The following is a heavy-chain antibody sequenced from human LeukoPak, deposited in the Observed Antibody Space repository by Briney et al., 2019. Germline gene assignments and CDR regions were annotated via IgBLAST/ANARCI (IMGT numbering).Heavy chain of an antibody. D-gene: IGHD3-3*01. J-gene: IGHJ5*02. CDR1: GGSINSALYY. CDR3: ARHTIFCSFINCSPFDP. Sequence: SETLSLTCTVSGGSINSALYYWAWIRQTPEQQLEWIGSVSHDGITKYSPSPGGRVSLSADTSKNALFMEVHSVTAADSAIYYCARHTIFCSFINCSPFDPWGQGTLVTVSS. CDR2: VSHDGIT. V-gene: IGHV4-39*01.